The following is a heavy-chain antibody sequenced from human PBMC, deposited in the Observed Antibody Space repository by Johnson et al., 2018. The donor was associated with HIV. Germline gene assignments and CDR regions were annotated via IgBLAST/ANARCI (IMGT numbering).Heavy chain of an antibody. CDR3: AKVHIAARWSDAFDI. CDR2: VSYDGTNE. Sequence: QVQLVESGGGVVQPGRSLRLSCVASGFTFRSYGMHWVRQAPGKGLEWVAFVSYDGTNEFYADSVKGRLTVSRDSSKNTLFLQMNSLSAEDTAVYFCAKVHIAARWSDAFDIWGQGTMVTVSS. V-gene: IGHV3-30*18. J-gene: IGHJ3*02. CDR1: GFTFRSYG. D-gene: IGHD6-6*01.